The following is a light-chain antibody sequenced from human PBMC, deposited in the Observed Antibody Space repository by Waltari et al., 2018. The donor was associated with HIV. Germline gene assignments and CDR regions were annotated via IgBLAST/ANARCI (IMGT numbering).Light chain of an antibody. CDR2: SAS. CDR1: QSVTSN. Sequence: EIVMTQSPATLDVSPGDRTILSCRASQSVTSNLAWYKQKPGQAPRLLIHSASTRATGIPARFSGGGSGTDFTLTITSLQSEDSGFYYCQQYGSWPLTFGGGTKVEIK. CDR3: QQYGSWPLT. J-gene: IGKJ4*01. V-gene: IGKV3-15*01.